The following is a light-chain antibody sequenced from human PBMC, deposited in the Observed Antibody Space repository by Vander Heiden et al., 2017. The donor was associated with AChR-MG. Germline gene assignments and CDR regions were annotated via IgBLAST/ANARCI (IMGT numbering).Light chain of an antibody. Sequence: SSELTQDPAVSVASGQTVRITCQGDSLRRYYASWYQQKPGQAPVLVIYSKNNRPSGIPDRFSGSSSGNTASLTITGAQAEDEADYYCNSRDSSGNHWVFGGGTKLTVL. CDR1: SLRRYY. J-gene: IGLJ3*02. CDR3: NSRDSSGNHWV. V-gene: IGLV3-19*01. CDR2: SKN.